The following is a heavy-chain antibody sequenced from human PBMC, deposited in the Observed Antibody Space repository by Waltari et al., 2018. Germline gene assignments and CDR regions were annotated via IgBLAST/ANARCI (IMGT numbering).Heavy chain of an antibody. CDR3: ARCITRTSMDMPFDY. V-gene: IGHV3-23*01. Sequence: EVQVLDSGGGLAQPGASLRPDCAVSGFPFSDYPLRWVRKAQGKGADWVSVVCLREVKTYYANAMNGRFTNSRVKSKTTLYVQMGSLRVEDTAVYYCARCITRTSMDMPFDYWGQGTLVTVSS. CDR2: VCLREVKT. J-gene: IGHJ4*02. CDR1: GFPFSDYP. D-gene: IGHD2-2*01.